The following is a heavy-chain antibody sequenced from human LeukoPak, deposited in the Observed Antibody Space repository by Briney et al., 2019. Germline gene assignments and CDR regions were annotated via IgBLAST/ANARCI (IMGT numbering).Heavy chain of an antibody. CDR3: ASMTVDTAMVYY. CDR2: INPNSGGT. CDR1: GYTFTGYY. D-gene: IGHD5-18*01. J-gene: IGHJ4*02. Sequence: ASVKVSCKASGYTFTGYYMHWVRQAPGQGLEWMGWINPNSGGTNYAQKFQGRVTMTRDTSISTAYMELSRLRSDGTAVYYCASMTVDTAMVYYWGQGTLVTVSS. V-gene: IGHV1-2*02.